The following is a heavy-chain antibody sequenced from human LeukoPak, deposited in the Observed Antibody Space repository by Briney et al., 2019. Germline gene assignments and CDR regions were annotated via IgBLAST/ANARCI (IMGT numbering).Heavy chain of an antibody. V-gene: IGHV3-48*04. CDR3: AREVDTGDY. J-gene: IGHJ4*02. D-gene: IGHD5-18*01. Sequence: SGRSLRLSCAASGFTFSSYSMNWVRQAPGKGLEWVSYISSSSSTIYYADSVKGRFTISRDNAKNSLYLQMNGLRAEDTAVYYCAREVDTGDYWGQGTLVTVSS. CDR2: ISSSSSTI. CDR1: GFTFSSYS.